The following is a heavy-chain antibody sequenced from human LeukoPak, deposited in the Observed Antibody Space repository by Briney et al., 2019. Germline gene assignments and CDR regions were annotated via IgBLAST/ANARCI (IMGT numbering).Heavy chain of an antibody. D-gene: IGHD2-8*02. Sequence: GGSLRLSCAASGFTFSSFQMNWVRQAPGKGLEWVAVIWYDGSNKYYADSVKGRFTISRDNSQNTLYLQGNNLRAEDTAVYCCARGRWDTGGLHGLDVWGQGTTVTVSS. CDR1: GFTFSSFQ. CDR2: IWYDGSNK. CDR3: ARGRWDTGGLHGLDV. J-gene: IGHJ6*02. V-gene: IGHV3-33*08.